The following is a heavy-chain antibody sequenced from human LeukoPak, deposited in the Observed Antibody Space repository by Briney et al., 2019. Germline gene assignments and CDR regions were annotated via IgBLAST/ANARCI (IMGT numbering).Heavy chain of an antibody. CDR1: GFTFSSYA. V-gene: IGHV3-23*01. CDR2: ISGSGGST. Sequence: GSLRLSCVVSGFTFSSYAMSWVRQAPGKGLEWVSAISGSGGSTYYADSVKGRFTISRDNSKNTLYLQMNSLRAEDTAVYYCARGSGSHGRDWFDPWGQGTLVTVSS. CDR3: ARGSGSHGRDWFDP. D-gene: IGHD1-26*01. J-gene: IGHJ5*02.